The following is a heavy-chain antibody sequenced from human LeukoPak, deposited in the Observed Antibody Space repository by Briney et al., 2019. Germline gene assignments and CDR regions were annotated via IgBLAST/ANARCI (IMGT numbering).Heavy chain of an antibody. J-gene: IGHJ4*02. CDR3: ARAELWFGELSIFDY. CDR1: GYTFTSYA. CDR2: INTNTGNP. D-gene: IGHD3-10*01. Sequence: ASVKVSCKASGYTFTSYAMNWVRQAPGQGLEWMGWINTNTGNPTYAQGFTGRFVFSLDTSVSTAYLQISSLKAGDTAVYYCARAELWFGELSIFDYWGQGTLVTVSS. V-gene: IGHV7-4-1*02.